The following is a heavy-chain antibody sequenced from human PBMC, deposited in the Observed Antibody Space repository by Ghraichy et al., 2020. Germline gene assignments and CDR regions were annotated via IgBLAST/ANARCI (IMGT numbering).Heavy chain of an antibody. CDR1: GFTFSSYS. CDR3: ARDYYDFWSGYPSYYYYYYMDV. V-gene: IGHV3-21*01. Sequence: GGSLRLSCAASGFTFSSYSMNWVRQAPGKGLEWVSSISSSSSYIYYADSVKGRFTISRDNAKNSLYLQMNSLRAEDTAVYYCARDYYDFWSGYPSYYYYYYMDVWGKGTTVTVSS. J-gene: IGHJ6*03. D-gene: IGHD3-3*01. CDR2: ISSSSSYI.